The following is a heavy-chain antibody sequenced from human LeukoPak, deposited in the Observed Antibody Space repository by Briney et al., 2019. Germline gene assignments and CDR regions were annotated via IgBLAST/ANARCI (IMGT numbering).Heavy chain of an antibody. CDR1: GYTFTDYY. D-gene: IGHD6-13*01. CDR3: ASNRDIGSVGMGFDH. J-gene: IGHJ4*02. Sequence: ASVKVSCKASGYTFTDYYIHWVRQAPGQGLEWMGWINPNSGGTNYAQKFQARVTMTRDTSISTAYMELSRLRSDDTAVYYCASNRDIGSVGMGFDHWGQGTLVTVSS. V-gene: IGHV1-2*02. CDR2: INPNSGGT.